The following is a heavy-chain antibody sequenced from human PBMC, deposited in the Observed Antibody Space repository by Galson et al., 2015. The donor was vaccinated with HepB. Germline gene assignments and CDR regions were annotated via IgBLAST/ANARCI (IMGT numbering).Heavy chain of an antibody. V-gene: IGHV1-18*04. CDR2: ISAYNGNT. J-gene: IGHJ6*02. D-gene: IGHD3-3*01. CDR3: ARDLLFSGFLAGMDI. CDR1: GYTFTSYG. Sequence: SVKVSCKASGYTFTSYGINWVRQAPGQGLEWMGWISAYNGNTNYAQNFQGRVTMTTDTSTSTAYMELRTLRSDDTAVYYCARDLLFSGFLAGMDIWGQGTTVTVSS.